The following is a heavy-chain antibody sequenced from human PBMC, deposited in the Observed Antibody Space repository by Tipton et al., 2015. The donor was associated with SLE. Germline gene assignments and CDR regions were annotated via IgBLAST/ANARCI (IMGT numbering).Heavy chain of an antibody. CDR1: GGSISSHY. CDR2: IYYSGST. J-gene: IGHJ3*02. CDR3: ASSGIQLWLDDAFDI. V-gene: IGHV4-59*11. D-gene: IGHD5-18*01. Sequence: TLSLTCTVSGGSISSHYWSWIRQPPGKGLEWIGYIYYSGSTDYNPSLKSRVTISVDTSKNQLSLKLSSVTAADTAVYYCASSGIQLWLDDAFDIWGQGTMVTVSS.